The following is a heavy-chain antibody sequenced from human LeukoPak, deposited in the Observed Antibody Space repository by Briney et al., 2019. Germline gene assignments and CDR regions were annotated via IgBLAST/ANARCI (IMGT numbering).Heavy chain of an antibody. V-gene: IGHV4-30-2*01. J-gene: IGHJ4*02. Sequence: SQTLSLTCTVSGGSISSGGYYWSWIRQPPGKGLEWIGYIYHSGSTYYNPSLKSRVTISVDRSKNQFSLKLSSVTAADTAVYYCARWGDSSSLDYWGQGTLVTVAS. CDR3: ARWGDSSSLDY. D-gene: IGHD6-6*01. CDR1: GGSISSGGYY. CDR2: IYHSGST.